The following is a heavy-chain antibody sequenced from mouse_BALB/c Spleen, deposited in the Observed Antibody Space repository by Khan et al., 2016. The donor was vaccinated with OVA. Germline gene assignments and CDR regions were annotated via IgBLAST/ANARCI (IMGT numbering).Heavy chain of an antibody. V-gene: IGHV2-6-5*01. CDR1: GFSLTDYG. J-gene: IGHJ4*01. Sequence: QVQLKQSGPGLVAPSQNLSITCFVSGFSLTDYGVSWIRQPPGKGLEWLGVIWGGGSTYYNSALESRLSISKDNSKIQIFIKKNNLQTDDTAIYYSAKGIWTYYYAVDYWGQGTSVTVSS. CDR2: IWGGGST. D-gene: IGHD1-1*02. CDR3: AKGIWTYYYAVDY.